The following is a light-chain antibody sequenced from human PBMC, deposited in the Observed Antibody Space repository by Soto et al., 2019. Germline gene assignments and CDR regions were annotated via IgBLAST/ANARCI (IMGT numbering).Light chain of an antibody. V-gene: IGKV3-20*01. CDR3: QQYGSAPPLT. Sequence: EIVLMQSPGTLSLSPGARATLSCRASQSVSNNYVAWYQQKPGQATRLLIAGASSRATGIPDRFSGSGSGTDFTLTISRLEPEDFAVYSCQQYGSAPPLTFGGGTKVEIK. CDR1: QSVSNNY. J-gene: IGKJ4*01. CDR2: GAS.